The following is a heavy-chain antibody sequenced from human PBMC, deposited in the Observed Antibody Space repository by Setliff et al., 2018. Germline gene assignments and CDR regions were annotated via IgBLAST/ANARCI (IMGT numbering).Heavy chain of an antibody. CDR3: ARAPGRQDYHYMEL. J-gene: IGHJ6*03. CDR2: VSHSGST. CDR1: GASINNHY. V-gene: IGHV4-59*11. D-gene: IGHD2-15*01. Sequence: PSETLSLTCTVSGASINNHYWAWIRQPPGKGLEWIGYVSHSGSTDYNPSLRSRVTVSVDTSRIHFSLKLRSVTAADTAVYYCARAPGRQDYHYMELWAKGPRSPSP.